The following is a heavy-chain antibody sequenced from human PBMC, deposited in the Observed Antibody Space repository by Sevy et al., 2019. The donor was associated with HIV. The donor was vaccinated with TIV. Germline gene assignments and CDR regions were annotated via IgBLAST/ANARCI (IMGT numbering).Heavy chain of an antibody. J-gene: IGHJ6*02. CDR3: VRDCSSSTCLWGMDV. CDR2: IRYDGSNK. CDR1: GFTFSSYG. Sequence: GGSLRLSCAASGFTFSSYGMHLVRQAPGKGLEWVAFIRYDGSNKYYADSVKGRFTISRDNSKNTLYLQMNSLRAEDTAVYYCVRDCSSSTCLWGMDVWGQGTTVTVSS. V-gene: IGHV3-30*02. D-gene: IGHD2-2*01.